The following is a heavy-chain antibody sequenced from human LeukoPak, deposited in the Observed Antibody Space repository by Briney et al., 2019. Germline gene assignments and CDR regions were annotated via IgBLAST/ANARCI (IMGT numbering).Heavy chain of an antibody. CDR2: IRYDGTNK. V-gene: IGHV3-30*02. Sequence: GGSLRLSCAASGFTFSSYAMHWVRQAPGKGLEWVTFIRYDGTNKYYADSVKGRFTISRDNSKNTLYLQMNSLRAEDTAVYYCAKGRLGYCSGGSCYYYYYYYYMDVWGQGTMVTVSS. CDR3: AKGRLGYCSGGSCYYYYYYYYMDV. J-gene: IGHJ6*03. D-gene: IGHD2-15*01. CDR1: GFTFSSYA.